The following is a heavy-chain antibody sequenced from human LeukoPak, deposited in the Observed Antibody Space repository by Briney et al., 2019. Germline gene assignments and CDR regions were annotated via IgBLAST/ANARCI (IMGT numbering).Heavy chain of an antibody. CDR3: ARGCIAAVPYYFDY. CDR2: INHSGST. D-gene: IGHD6-13*01. Sequence: PPETLSLTCAVYGGSFSGYYWSWIRQPPGKGLEWIGEINHSGSTNYNPSLKSRVTISVDTSKNQFSLKLSSVTAADTAVYYCARGCIAAVPYYFDYWGQGALVTVSS. CDR1: GGSFSGYY. J-gene: IGHJ4*02. V-gene: IGHV4-34*01.